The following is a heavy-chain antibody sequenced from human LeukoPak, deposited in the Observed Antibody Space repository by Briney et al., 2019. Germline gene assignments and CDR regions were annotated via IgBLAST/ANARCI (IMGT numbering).Heavy chain of an antibody. CDR2: ISSSGSTI. CDR1: GFTFSSYW. Sequence: PGRSLRLSCAASGFTFSSYWMNWVRQAPGKGLEWVSYISSSGSTIYYADSVKGRFTISRDNAKNSLYLQMNSLRAEDTAVYYCARDWRGYMRKYYFDYWGQGTLVTVSS. CDR3: ARDWRGYMRKYYFDY. V-gene: IGHV3-48*04. J-gene: IGHJ4*02. D-gene: IGHD5-12*01.